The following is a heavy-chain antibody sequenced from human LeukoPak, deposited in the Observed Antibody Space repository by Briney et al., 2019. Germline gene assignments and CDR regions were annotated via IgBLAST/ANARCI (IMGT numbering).Heavy chain of an antibody. CDR3: ARDSMYAFDI. J-gene: IGHJ3*02. V-gene: IGHV3-48*01. Sequence: GGALRLSCAASGFTFSSYSMNWVRQAPGKGLEWISYFSTSSGTISYADSVKGRFTISRDNAKNSLYLQMNSLRAEDTAVYYCARDSMYAFDIWGQGTMVTVSS. CDR1: GFTFSSYS. CDR2: FSTSSGTI. D-gene: IGHD2-2*01.